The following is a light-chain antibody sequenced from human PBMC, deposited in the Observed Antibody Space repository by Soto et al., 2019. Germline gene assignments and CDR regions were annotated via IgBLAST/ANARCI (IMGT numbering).Light chain of an antibody. CDR3: QQYNRYPYT. J-gene: IGKJ2*01. V-gene: IGKV1-5*03. CDR1: QSITSW. Sequence: DVQMTQSPSTLSASVGDRVTITCRASQSITSWLAWYQQKPGKAHKLLIYKASTLESGVPSRFSGSGSGTEFTLTISSLQPDDFARYYCQQYNRYPYTFGQGTKLEIK. CDR2: KAS.